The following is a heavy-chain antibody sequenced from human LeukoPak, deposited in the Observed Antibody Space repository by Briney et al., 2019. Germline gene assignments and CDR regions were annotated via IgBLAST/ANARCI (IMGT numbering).Heavy chain of an antibody. CDR1: GFNFSGNY. CDR2: IYSGGST. J-gene: IGHJ6*02. V-gene: IGHV3-53*04. CDR3: ATNSYADVWGSNRRAYYYGMDV. D-gene: IGHD3-16*02. Sequence: GGSLRLSCAASGFNFSGNYMSWIRQAPGKGLEWVSVIYSGGSTNYADSVKGRFTISRHNSKNTLYLQMNSLRAEDTAVYYCATNSYADVWGSNRRAYYYGMDVWGQGNTVTIS.